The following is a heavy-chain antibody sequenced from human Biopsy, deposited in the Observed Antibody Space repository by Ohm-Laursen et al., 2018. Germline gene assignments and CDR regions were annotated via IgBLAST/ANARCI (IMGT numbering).Heavy chain of an antibody. Sequence: SQTLSLTWAVYVGSFSGHYWTWIRQPPGKGLEWIGQINQAGTTNYNPSLKSRVSISADASKYEFSLRLTSVTAADTAVYLCGNEVHGRDYWGLGAQVTVSS. J-gene: IGHJ4*02. CDR1: VGSFSGHY. CDR2: INQAGTT. D-gene: IGHD2-15*01. CDR3: GNEVHGRDY. V-gene: IGHV4-34*01.